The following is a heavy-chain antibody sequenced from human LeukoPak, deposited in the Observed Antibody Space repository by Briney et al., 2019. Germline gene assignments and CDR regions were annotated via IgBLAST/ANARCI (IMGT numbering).Heavy chain of an antibody. D-gene: IGHD4-17*01. CDR3: ARYGDYWYYFDY. CDR2: ISWDGGST. V-gene: IGHV3-43D*03. CDR1: GFTFDDYA. Sequence: GGSLRLSCAASGFTFDDYAMHWVRQAPGKGLEWVSLISWDGGSTHYADSVKGRFTISRDNSKNTLYLQMNSLRAEDTAVYYCARYGDYWYYFDYWGQGTLVTVSS. J-gene: IGHJ4*02.